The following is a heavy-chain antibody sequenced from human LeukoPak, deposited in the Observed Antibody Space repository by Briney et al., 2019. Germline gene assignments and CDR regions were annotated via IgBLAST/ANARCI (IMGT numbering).Heavy chain of an antibody. D-gene: IGHD3-10*01. V-gene: IGHV3-23*01. CDR2: ISGSGGST. Sequence: GRSLRLSCAASGFTFSSYAMSWVRQAPGKGLEWVSAISGSGGSTYYADSVKGRFTISRDNSKNTLYLQMNSLRAEDTAVYYCAKDPYYYGSGIDYWGQGTLVTVSS. CDR1: GFTFSSYA. CDR3: AKDPYYYGSGIDY. J-gene: IGHJ4*02.